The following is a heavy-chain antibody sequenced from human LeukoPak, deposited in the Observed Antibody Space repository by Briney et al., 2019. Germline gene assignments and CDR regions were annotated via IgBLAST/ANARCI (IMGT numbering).Heavy chain of an antibody. CDR2: ISHRGTT. Sequence: SETLSLTCAVYGGSFSSYQWNWIRQPPGKGLEWIGEISHRGTTNYNPSLKSRVTMSVDTSKNQFSLKLSSVTAEDTAVYYCARGAESSSWSLDYWGQGTLVTVSS. V-gene: IGHV4-34*01. J-gene: IGHJ4*02. CDR1: GGSFSSYQ. CDR3: ARGAESSSWSLDY. D-gene: IGHD6-13*01.